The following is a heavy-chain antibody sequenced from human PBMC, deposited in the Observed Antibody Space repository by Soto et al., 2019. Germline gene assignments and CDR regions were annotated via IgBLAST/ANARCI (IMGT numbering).Heavy chain of an antibody. V-gene: IGHV1-2*02. Sequence: QVQLVQSGAEVKKPGASVKVSCKTSGDSFSAFYLHWVRQAPGQGLEWLGWINPNGGATKYAQKFRGRVDMTRDTSIRTDYLELSSLRSDDTAIYYCARERGGATATLDYYYFYMDVWGKGTTVTVSS. D-gene: IGHD5-12*01. J-gene: IGHJ6*03. CDR1: GDSFSAFY. CDR3: ARERGGATATLDYYYFYMDV. CDR2: INPNGGAT.